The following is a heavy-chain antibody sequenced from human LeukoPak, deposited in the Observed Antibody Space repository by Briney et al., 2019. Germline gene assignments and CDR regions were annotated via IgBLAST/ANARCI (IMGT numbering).Heavy chain of an antibody. CDR3: ARERLGGVVVIVLDY. CDR1: GFTFSRYS. Sequence: GGSLRLSCAASGFTFSRYSMNWVRQAPGKGLEWVSSISSSSSYIYYADSVKGRFTISRDNAKNSLYLQMNSLRAEDTAVYYCARERLGGVVVIVLDYWGQGTLVTVSS. J-gene: IGHJ4*02. V-gene: IGHV3-21*01. CDR2: ISSSSSYI. D-gene: IGHD3-22*01.